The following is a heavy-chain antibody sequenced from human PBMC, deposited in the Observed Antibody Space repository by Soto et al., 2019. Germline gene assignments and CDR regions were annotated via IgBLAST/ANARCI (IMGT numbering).Heavy chain of an antibody. CDR3: ARGALYGSGSYYQNYYYYYGMDV. D-gene: IGHD3-10*01. CDR2: ISAYNGNT. Sequence: ASVKVSCKASGYTFTNYGISWVRQAPGQGLEWMGWISAYNGNTNYAQKLQGRVTMTTDTSTSTAYMELRSLRSDDTAVYYCARGALYGSGSYYQNYYYYYGMDVWGQGTTVTVSS. J-gene: IGHJ6*02. CDR1: GYTFTNYG. V-gene: IGHV1-18*01.